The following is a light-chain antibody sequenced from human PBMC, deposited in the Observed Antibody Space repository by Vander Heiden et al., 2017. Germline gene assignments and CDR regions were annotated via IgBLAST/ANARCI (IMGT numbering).Light chain of an antibody. CDR2: DAS. J-gene: IGKJ1*01. CDR1: QSVSSY. V-gene: IGKV3-11*01. Sequence: DIVLTQSPATLSLSPGDRATLSCRASQSVSSYLAWYQQKPGQAPRLLIYDASNGATGIPARFSGSGSGTYFTLTISSLEPEDFAVYYCQLRSNWLGPFGQGTKVEIK. CDR3: QLRSNWLGP.